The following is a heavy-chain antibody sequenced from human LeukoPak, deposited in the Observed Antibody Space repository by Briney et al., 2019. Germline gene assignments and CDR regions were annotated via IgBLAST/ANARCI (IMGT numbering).Heavy chain of an antibody. Sequence: SETLSLTCSVYGASISSPSHYWGWVRQTPGMGLEWIGSINYSGSTYYSPSLKSRVTIAVDTTKNHFSLKLGSVSAADTAVYYCARLGSNSPYNCFDAWGHGTRVTVSS. CDR2: INYSGST. CDR3: ARLGSNSPYNCFDA. J-gene: IGHJ5*01. V-gene: IGHV4-39*02. CDR1: GASISSPSHY. D-gene: IGHD1-26*01.